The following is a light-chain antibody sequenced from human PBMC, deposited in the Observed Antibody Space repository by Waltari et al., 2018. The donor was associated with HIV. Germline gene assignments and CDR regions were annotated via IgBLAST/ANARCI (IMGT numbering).Light chain of an antibody. J-gene: IGKJ2*01. Sequence: EKVMTQYPATLSVSPGARATLSIRASQPINNNLAWYQQKPGQAPQRLIYGASTRAAGVPDRFSGSGCGTEFSLTISSLQSEDLAIYYWQQYNNWPQTFGQGTKVEIK. CDR3: QQYNNWPQT. CDR1: QPINNN. V-gene: IGKV3-15*01. CDR2: GAS.